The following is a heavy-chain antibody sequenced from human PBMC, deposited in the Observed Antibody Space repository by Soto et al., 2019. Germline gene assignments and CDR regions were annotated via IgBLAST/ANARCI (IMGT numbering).Heavy chain of an antibody. J-gene: IGHJ4*02. CDR2: IYHSGSS. CDR1: GGSISTSQW. CDR3: ASKTYESKGTFDY. Sequence: QVQLQESGPGLVKSSGTLSLTCTVSGGSISTSQWWSWLRQPPGKGLEWIGEIYHSGSSNYNASRKRRVTISVDKSKNQSSLKVNSVAAADTAVYYCASKTYESKGTFDYWGQGTLVTVSS. V-gene: IGHV4-4*02. D-gene: IGHD2-8*01.